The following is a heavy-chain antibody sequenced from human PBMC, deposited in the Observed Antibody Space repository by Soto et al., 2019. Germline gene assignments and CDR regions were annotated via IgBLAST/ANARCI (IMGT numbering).Heavy chain of an antibody. J-gene: IGHJ4*02. CDR2: ISADTGNT. V-gene: IGHV1-18*01. D-gene: IGHD3-16*02. Sequence: QVQLVQSGPEVKKPGASVKVSCKASGYTFANYGITWVRQAPGQGLEWVGGISADTGNTNYGQKFQGRVTMTTETTTRTAYIELRNLVSDDTAVYYWARDYDYVLGSYRLDYWGQGTPVTVSS. CDR1: GYTFANYG. CDR3: ARDYDYVLGSYRLDY.